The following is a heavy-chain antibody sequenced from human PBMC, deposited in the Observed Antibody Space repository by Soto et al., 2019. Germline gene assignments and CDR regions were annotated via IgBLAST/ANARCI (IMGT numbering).Heavy chain of an antibody. CDR3: ARDQPGYSYGYGLGY. V-gene: IGHV3-33*01. J-gene: IGHJ4*02. CDR1: GFSLSGYG. Sequence: GRSLRLPCEVAGFSLSGYGMHWVSQAPGKGLEWVAAISCRGSSKNYADSVKGRFTISRDNAKNSLYLQMNGLKAEDTAVYYCARDQPGYSYGYGLGYWGQGTLVTVSS. CDR2: ISCRGSSK. D-gene: IGHD5-18*01.